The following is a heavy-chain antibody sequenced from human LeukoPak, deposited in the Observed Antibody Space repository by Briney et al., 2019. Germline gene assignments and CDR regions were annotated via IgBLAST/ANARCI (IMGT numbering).Heavy chain of an antibody. J-gene: IGHJ4*02. Sequence: PGGSLRLSCAASGFTFSRYWMTWVRQAPGKERAWVAYIKQDGSEKYYVDSVKGRFTISRDNAKNSLYLQMDSLRAEDTAMYFCARDRGWGLRFLDYWGQGTLVTVSS. V-gene: IGHV3-7*01. CDR2: IKQDGSEK. CDR1: GFTFSRYW. CDR3: ARDRGWGLRFLDY. D-gene: IGHD4-17*01.